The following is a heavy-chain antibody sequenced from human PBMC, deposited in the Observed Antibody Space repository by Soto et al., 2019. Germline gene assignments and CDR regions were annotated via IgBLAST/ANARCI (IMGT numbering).Heavy chain of an antibody. J-gene: IGHJ6*02. Sequence: GGSLRLSCAASGFTFSSYGMHWVRQAPGKGLERVAVIWYDGSNKYYADSVKGRFTISRDNSKNTLYMQMNSLRAEDTAVYYCAKDSGDYNLNYGMDVWGQGTTVTVSS. CDR1: GFTFSSYG. CDR3: AKDSGDYNLNYGMDV. D-gene: IGHD4-17*01. CDR2: IWYDGSNK. V-gene: IGHV3-33*06.